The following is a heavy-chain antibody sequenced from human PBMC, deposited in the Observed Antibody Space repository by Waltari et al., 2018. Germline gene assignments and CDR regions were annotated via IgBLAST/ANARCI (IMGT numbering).Heavy chain of an antibody. CDR2: LSAYKGNK. J-gene: IGHJ3*02. CDR3: ARDPKSSSTMIVVEDAFDI. CDR1: GYTFTSYG. V-gene: IGHV1-18*01. Sequence: QVQLVQSGAEVKKPGASVKVSCKASGYTFTSYGISWVRQAPGQGLAWREWLSAYKGNKNDARRLQGTVTMTTDTTTSTDYMELRRLIYVDTAVDYCARDPKSSSTMIVVEDAFDIWGQGTMVTVSS. D-gene: IGHD3-22*01.